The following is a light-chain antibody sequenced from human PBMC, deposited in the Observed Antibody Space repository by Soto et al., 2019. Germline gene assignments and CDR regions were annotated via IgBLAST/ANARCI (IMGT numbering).Light chain of an antibody. CDR3: QQGDSFPIA. V-gene: IGKV1-12*01. CDR1: QGISNW. CDR2: AAS. J-gene: IGKJ5*01. Sequence: DIQMTQSPSSVSASVGDTVTITCRASQGISNWLAWYQQKPGKAPNLLIYAASLLQSGVPSRFSGSGSGTDFTLTISSLQPEDFATYSCQQGDSFPIAFGQGTRLEIK.